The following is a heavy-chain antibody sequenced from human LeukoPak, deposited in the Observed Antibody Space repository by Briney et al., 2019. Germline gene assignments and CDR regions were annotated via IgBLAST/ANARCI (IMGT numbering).Heavy chain of an antibody. Sequence: SETLSLICAVYGGSFSGYYWSWIRQPPGKGLEWIGEINHSGSTNYNPSLKSRVTISVDTSKNQFSLKLSSVTAADTAVYYCASIRRREQKYSYGLYYFDYWGQGTLVTVSS. J-gene: IGHJ4*02. CDR2: INHSGST. D-gene: IGHD5-18*01. CDR3: ASIRRREQKYSYGLYYFDY. CDR1: GGSFSGYY. V-gene: IGHV4-34*01.